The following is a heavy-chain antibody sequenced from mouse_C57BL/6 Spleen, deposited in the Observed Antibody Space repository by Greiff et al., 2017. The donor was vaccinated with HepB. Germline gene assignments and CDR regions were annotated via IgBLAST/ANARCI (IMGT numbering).Heavy chain of an antibody. D-gene: IGHD1-1*01. CDR2: IDPNSGGT. CDR1: GYTFTSYW. CDR3: ARSSPYYYGSSYEAWFAY. V-gene: IGHV1-72*01. Sequence: QVQLQQPGAELVKPGASVKLSCKASGYTFTSYWMHWVKQRPGRGLEWIGRIDPNSGGTKYNEKFKSKATLTVDKPSSTAYMQLSSLTSEDSAVYDCARSSPYYYGSSYEAWFAYWGQGTLVTVSA. J-gene: IGHJ3*01.